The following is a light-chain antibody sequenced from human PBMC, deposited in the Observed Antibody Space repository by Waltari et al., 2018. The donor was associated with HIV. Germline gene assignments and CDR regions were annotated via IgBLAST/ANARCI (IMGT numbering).Light chain of an antibody. CDR2: AAS. J-gene: IGKJ2*01. Sequence: DIHMTQSPYSLSASVGYRVTITCRASQNIRSYLNWYQHKPGKAPKLLIYAASSLQSGVPSRFSGSGSGTDFTLNISSLQPEDFATYCCQQSDSTPPTFGQGTKVEIK. CDR3: QQSDSTPPT. CDR1: QNIRSY. V-gene: IGKV1-39*01.